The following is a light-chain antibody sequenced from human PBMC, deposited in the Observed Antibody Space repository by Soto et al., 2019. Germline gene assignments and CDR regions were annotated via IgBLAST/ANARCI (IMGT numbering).Light chain of an antibody. CDR1: NNDVGNYDY. CDR3: SSYTGSTPVI. J-gene: IGLJ2*01. V-gene: IGLV2-14*01. Sequence: QSALTQPASVSGSPGQSITISCSGTNNDVGNYDYVSWYQQRPGKAPTVIIYEVTNRPSGVSDRFSGSKSGNTASLTISGLQADDEADYYCSSYTGSTPVIFGGGTKLTVL. CDR2: EVT.